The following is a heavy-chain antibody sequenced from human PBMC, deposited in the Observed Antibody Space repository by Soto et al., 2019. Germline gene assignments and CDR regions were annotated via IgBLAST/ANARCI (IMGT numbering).Heavy chain of an antibody. CDR2: IYWDDDK. CDR3: AHRNGDLYYFDY. CDR1: GFSLSTSGVG. D-gene: IGHD4-17*01. V-gene: IGHV2-5*02. J-gene: IGHJ4*02. Sequence: QITLKESGPTLVKPTQTLTLTCTFSGFSLSTSGVGVGWIRQPPGKALEWLALIYWDDDKRYSPSLKSRLTITTDTSKNQVVLTMTHMDPVDTATYYCAHRNGDLYYFDYWGQGTLVTVSS.